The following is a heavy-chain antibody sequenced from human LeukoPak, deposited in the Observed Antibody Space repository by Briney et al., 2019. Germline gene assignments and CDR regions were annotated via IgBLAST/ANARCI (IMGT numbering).Heavy chain of an antibody. CDR2: TSAYNGNK. CDR3: ARDREDIVVVPAASNAFDI. D-gene: IGHD2-2*01. V-gene: IGHV1-18*01. CDR1: GYTFTSYV. J-gene: IGHJ3*02. Sequence: ASVKVSCKASGYTFTSYVISWVRQPPGQGLEGMGWTSAYNGNKNSAQKLQGRVTMTTDTSTSTAYMELRSLRSDDTAVYYCARDREDIVVVPAASNAFDIWGQGTMVTVSS.